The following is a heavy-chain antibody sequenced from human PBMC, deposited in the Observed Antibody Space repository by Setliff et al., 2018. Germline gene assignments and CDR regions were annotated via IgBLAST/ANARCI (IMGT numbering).Heavy chain of an antibody. J-gene: IGHJ4*02. CDR1: GHTFITFG. D-gene: IGHD3-22*01. CDR3: AYDSSGYYPGY. Sequence: SVKVSCKASGHTFITFGISWVRQAPGQGLEWMGWISAYSDDTKYAEKFQGRVTMTMDTSTGTAYMELRSSRSDDTAVYICAYDSSGYYPGYWGQGTLVTVSS. V-gene: IGHV1-18*01. CDR2: ISAYSDDT.